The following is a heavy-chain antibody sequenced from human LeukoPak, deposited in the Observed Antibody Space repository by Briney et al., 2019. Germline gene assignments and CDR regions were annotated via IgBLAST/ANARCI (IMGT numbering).Heavy chain of an antibody. Sequence: KSSETLSLTRTVSGGSISSYYWSWIRQPPGKGLEWIGYIYYSGSTNYNPSLKSRVTISVDTSKNQFSLKLSSVTAADTAVYYCAGELTGYSSSWYGYYFDYWGQGTLVTVSS. J-gene: IGHJ4*02. D-gene: IGHD6-13*01. V-gene: IGHV4-59*01. CDR3: AGELTGYSSSWYGYYFDY. CDR1: GGSISSYY. CDR2: IYYSGST.